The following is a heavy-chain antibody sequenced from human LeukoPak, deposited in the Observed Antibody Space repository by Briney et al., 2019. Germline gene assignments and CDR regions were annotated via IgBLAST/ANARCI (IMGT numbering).Heavy chain of an antibody. Sequence: GRSLRLSCAASGFTFDDYAMHWVRQAPGKGLEWVSGISWNSGSIGYADSVKGRFTISRDNSKNTLYLQMNSLRAEDTAVYYCAKDATVTTLYWGQGTLVTVSS. CDR2: ISWNSGSI. D-gene: IGHD4-17*01. CDR3: AKDATVTTLY. V-gene: IGHV3-9*01. CDR1: GFTFDDYA. J-gene: IGHJ4*02.